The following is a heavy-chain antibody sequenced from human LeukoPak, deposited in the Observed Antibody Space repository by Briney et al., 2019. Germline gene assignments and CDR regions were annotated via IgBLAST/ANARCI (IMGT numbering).Heavy chain of an antibody. V-gene: IGHV3-7*01. Sequence: PGGSLRLSCAASGFTFSAYSMNWVRQAPGKGLEWVANTNQDGSEKYYADSVKGRFTISRDNAKNSLYLQMNGLRAEDTAVYYCAKQLSSSANWGQGTLVTVSS. CDR3: AKQLSSSAN. J-gene: IGHJ4*02. CDR1: GFTFSAYS. CDR2: TNQDGSEK. D-gene: IGHD5-18*01.